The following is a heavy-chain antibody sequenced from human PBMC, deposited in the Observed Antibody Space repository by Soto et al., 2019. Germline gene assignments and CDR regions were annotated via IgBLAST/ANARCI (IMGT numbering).Heavy chain of an antibody. CDR3: ARAYYYDSSGYYFDY. V-gene: IGHV4-34*01. J-gene: IGHJ4*02. Sequence: SETLSLTCAVYGGSFSGYSWTWIRQPPGTGLEWIGEINHSGSTNYNPSLKSRVTISVDTSKNQFSLKLTSVTAADTAVYYCARAYYYDSSGYYFDYWGQGTLVTVSS. D-gene: IGHD3-22*01. CDR2: INHSGST. CDR1: GGSFSGYS.